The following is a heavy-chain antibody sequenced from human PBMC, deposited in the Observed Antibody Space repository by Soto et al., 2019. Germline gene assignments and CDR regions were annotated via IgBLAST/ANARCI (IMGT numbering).Heavy chain of an antibody. J-gene: IGHJ4*02. V-gene: IGHV5-51*01. CDR2: IYPGDSDT. D-gene: IGHD3-16*01. Sequence: GESLKISCKGSGYTFSSDWIAWVRQMPGKGLDYMGIIYPGDSDTRYGPSFQGQVTISADKSTSTAYLQWSSLKASDTAMYYCARRATYYHYFDYWGQGTLVTVSS. CDR3: ARRATYYHYFDY. CDR1: GYTFSSDW.